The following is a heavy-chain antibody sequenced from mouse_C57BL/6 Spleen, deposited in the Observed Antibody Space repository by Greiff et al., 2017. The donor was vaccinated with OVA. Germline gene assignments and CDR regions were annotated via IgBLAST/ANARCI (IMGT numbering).Heavy chain of an antibody. CDR2: IYPSDSET. D-gene: IGHD4-1*01. J-gene: IGHJ4*01. CDR3: ARGGTGTGAMDY. CDR1: GYTFTSYW. Sequence: QVQLQQPGAELVRPGSSVKLSCKASGYTFTSYWMDWVQQRPGQGLEWIGNIYPSDSETHYTHTFKDKVTLSVDKSYSTAYMQLSSLTSENSAVYACARGGTGTGAMDYWGQGTSVTVSS. V-gene: IGHV1-61*01.